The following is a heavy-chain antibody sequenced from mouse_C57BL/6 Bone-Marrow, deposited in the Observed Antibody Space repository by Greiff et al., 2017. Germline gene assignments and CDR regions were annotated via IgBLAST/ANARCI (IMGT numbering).Heavy chain of an antibody. D-gene: IGHD1-1*01. CDR1: GYTFTSYW. CDR2: IYPGSGST. Sequence: VQLQQPGAELVKPGASVKMSCKASGYTFTSYWITWVKQRPGQGLEWIGDIYPGSGSTNYNEKFKSKATLTVDTSSSTAYMQLSSLTSEDSAVYYCALEGDLLLRPYYYAMDYWGQGTSVTVSS. J-gene: IGHJ4*01. V-gene: IGHV1-55*01. CDR3: ALEGDLLLRPYYYAMDY.